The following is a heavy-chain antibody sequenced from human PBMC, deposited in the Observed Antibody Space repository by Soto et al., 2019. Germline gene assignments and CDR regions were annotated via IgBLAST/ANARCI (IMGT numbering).Heavy chain of an antibody. CDR3: VRRGSLDY. Sequence: EVQLVESGGGLVQPGGSLRLSCAASGFTFSSYSINWVRQAPGTGLEWVSYISTSSGTIYFADSVRGRFTISRDNAKNYVSLQMNSLRAEDTAVYYCVRRGSLDYWGQGTLVTVSA. V-gene: IGHV3-48*01. CDR2: ISTSSGTI. CDR1: GFTFSSYS. J-gene: IGHJ4*02.